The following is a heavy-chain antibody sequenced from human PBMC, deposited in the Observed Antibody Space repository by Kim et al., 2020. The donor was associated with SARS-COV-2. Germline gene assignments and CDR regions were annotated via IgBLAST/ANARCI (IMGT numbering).Heavy chain of an antibody. CDR1: GFTFSSYS. CDR2: ISSSSSYI. J-gene: IGHJ4*02. V-gene: IGHV3-21*01. D-gene: IGHD1-1*01. CDR3: ARVPLLLGARTMVFDY. Sequence: GGSLRLSCAASGFTFSSYSMNWVRQAPGKGLEWVSSISSSSSYIYYADSVKGRFTISRDNAKNSLYLQMNSLRAEDTAVYYCARVPLLLGARTMVFDYWGQGTLVTVSS.